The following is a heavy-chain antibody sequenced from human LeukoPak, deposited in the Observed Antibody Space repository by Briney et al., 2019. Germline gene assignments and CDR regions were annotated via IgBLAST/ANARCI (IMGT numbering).Heavy chain of an antibody. D-gene: IGHD2-2*01. J-gene: IGHJ6*03. CDR1: GFTFSSYA. CDR3: ARVYCSSTSCWGRGYYMDV. Sequence: PGGSLRLSCAASGFTFSSYATHWVRQAPGKGLEYVSAISTSGGSTYYANSVKGRFTISRDNSKNTLYLQMGSLRADDMAVYYCARVYCSSTSCWGRGYYMDVWGKGTTVTVSS. V-gene: IGHV3-64*01. CDR2: ISTSGGST.